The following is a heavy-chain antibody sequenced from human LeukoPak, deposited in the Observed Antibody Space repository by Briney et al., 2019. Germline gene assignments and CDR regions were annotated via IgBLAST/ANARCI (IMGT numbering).Heavy chain of an antibody. V-gene: IGHV3-9*01. CDR3: ARAGIAVAGTFDY. Sequence: GGSLRLSCAGSGFIFNNYAMHWVRQPPGKGLEWVSGISWNSGSIDYADSVKGRFTISRDNAKNSLYLQMNSLRAEDTAVYYCARAGIAVAGTFDYWGQGTLVTVSS. CDR2: ISWNSGSI. CDR1: GFIFNNYA. J-gene: IGHJ4*02. D-gene: IGHD6-19*01.